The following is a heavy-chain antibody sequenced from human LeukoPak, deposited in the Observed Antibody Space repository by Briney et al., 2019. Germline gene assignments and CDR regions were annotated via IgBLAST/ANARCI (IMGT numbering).Heavy chain of an antibody. D-gene: IGHD3-22*01. CDR2: ISGSGGST. CDR1: GFTFSSYA. V-gene: IGHV3-23*01. J-gene: IGHJ4*02. Sequence: GGSLRLSCAASGFTFSSYAMSWVRQAPGKGLEWVSAISGSGGSTYYADSGKGRFTISRDNSRNTLYLQMNSLRAEDTAVYYCAKDLVHYYDSSGYWDYWGQGTLVTVSS. CDR3: AKDLVHYYDSSGYWDY.